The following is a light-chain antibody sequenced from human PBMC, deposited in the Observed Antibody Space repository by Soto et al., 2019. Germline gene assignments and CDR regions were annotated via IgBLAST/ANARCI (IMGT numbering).Light chain of an antibody. CDR1: SSNIGSNP. CDR3: AAWDDNLNGL. Sequence: QAVVTQPPSASGTPGQRVIISCSGSSSNIGSNPVNWYRQLPGTAPKLLIYNNDQRPSGVPDRFSGSKSGPSASLAISGLQSEDEADYYCAAWDDNLNGLFGGGTKLTVL. CDR2: NND. V-gene: IGLV1-44*01. J-gene: IGLJ3*02.